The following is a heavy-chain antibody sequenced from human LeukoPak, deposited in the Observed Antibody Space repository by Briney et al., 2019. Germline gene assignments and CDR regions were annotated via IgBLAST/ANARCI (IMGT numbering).Heavy chain of an antibody. V-gene: IGHV4-4*07. CDR3: ARENYYDSSGYFKTTMYYFDY. Sequence: PSETLSLTCAVYGGSFSGYYWSWIRQPAGKGLEWIGRIYTSGSTNYNPSLKSRVTMSVDTSKNQFSLKLSSVTAADTAVYYCARENYYDSSGYFKTTMYYFDYWGQGTLVTVSS. D-gene: IGHD3-22*01. CDR1: GGSFSGYY. CDR2: IYTSGST. J-gene: IGHJ4*02.